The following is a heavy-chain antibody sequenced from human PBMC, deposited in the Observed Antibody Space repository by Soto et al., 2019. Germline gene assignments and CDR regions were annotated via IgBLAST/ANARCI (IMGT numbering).Heavy chain of an antibody. CDR3: AREPYGDSQYFDY. D-gene: IGHD2-21*02. V-gene: IGHV3-30*04. CDR1: GFTFNSLS. J-gene: IGHJ4*02. CDR2: ISHDGRVT. Sequence: QVQLVESGGGRVQPGTSLRLSCAASGFTFNSLSLHWVRRRPDKGLEWVAVISHDGRVTFYADFEKDRFTVSRDNSKNTIYLQVNSLRAEDTAVYYCAREPYGDSQYFDYWGQGTLVTVSS.